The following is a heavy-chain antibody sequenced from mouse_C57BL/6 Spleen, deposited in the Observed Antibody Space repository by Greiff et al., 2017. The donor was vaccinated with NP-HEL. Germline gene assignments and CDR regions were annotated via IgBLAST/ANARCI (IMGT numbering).Heavy chain of an antibody. D-gene: IGHD2-3*01. Sequence: QVQLQQSGPGLVQPSQSLSITCTVSGFSLTSYGVHWVRQSPGKGLEWLGVIWSGGSTDYNAAFISRLSISKDNSKSQVFFKMNSLQADDTAIYYCARTNDGYYSHWYFDVWGTGTTVTVSS. CDR1: GFSLTSYG. CDR3: ARTNDGYYSHWYFDV. J-gene: IGHJ1*03. V-gene: IGHV2-2*01. CDR2: IWSGGST.